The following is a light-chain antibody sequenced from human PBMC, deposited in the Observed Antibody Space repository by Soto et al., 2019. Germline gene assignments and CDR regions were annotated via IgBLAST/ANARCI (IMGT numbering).Light chain of an antibody. CDR1: YNL. CDR2: EVN. V-gene: IGLV2-23*02. CDR3: CSYAGNSRV. Sequence: QSALTQPASVSGSPGQSITISCTGTYNLVSWYQQHPGKAPKLMIFEVNKRPSGVSYRFSGSKSGNTASLTISALQAEDEAEYFCCSYAGNSRVFGGGTKLTVL. J-gene: IGLJ3*02.